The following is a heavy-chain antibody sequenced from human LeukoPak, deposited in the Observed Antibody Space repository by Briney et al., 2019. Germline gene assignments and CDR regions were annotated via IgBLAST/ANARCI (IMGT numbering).Heavy chain of an antibody. CDR1: GYTFTSYA. Sequence: SVKVSCKASGYTFTSYAISWVRQAPGQGLEWMGRIIPILGIANYAQKFQGRVTITADKSTSTAYMELSSLRSEDTAVYYCARNVPDQNYDFWSGSTYYFDYWGQGTLVTVSS. D-gene: IGHD3-3*01. J-gene: IGHJ4*02. CDR2: IIPILGIA. CDR3: ARNVPDQNYDFWSGSTYYFDY. V-gene: IGHV1-69*04.